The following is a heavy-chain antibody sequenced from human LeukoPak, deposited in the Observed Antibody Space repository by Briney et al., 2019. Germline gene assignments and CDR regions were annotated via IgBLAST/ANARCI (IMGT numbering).Heavy chain of an antibody. CDR2: ISDSGVSI. J-gene: IGHJ1*01. CDR3: VRGRHSANNYGGDN. D-gene: IGHD5-12*01. Sequence: GGSLRLSCATSGFTFSAYEMNWVRQAPGKGLEWISYISDSGVSIHYADSVRGRFSISRDNAKDALLLQMNTLGAEDTAVYYCVRGRHSANNYGGDNWGQGTLVTVSS. CDR1: GFTFSAYE. V-gene: IGHV3-48*03.